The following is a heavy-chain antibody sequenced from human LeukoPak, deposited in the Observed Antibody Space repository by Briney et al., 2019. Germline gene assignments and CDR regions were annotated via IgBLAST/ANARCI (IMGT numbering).Heavy chain of an antibody. D-gene: IGHD3-16*01. CDR3: ARRGSSDAGYYYYYMDV. Sequence: GESLKISCKGSGYSFTSYWIGWVRQMPGKGLEWMGIIYPGDSDTRYSPSFQGQVTISADKSISTVYLQWSSLKASDTAMYYCARRGSSDAGYYYYYMDVWGKGTTVTVSS. V-gene: IGHV5-51*01. CDR1: GYSFTSYW. CDR2: IYPGDSDT. J-gene: IGHJ6*03.